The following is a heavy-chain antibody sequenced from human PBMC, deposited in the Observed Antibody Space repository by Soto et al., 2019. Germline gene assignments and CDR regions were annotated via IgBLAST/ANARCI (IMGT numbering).Heavy chain of an antibody. J-gene: IGHJ6*02. V-gene: IGHV1-69*12. Sequence: QVQLVQSGAEVKKPGSSVKVSCKASGGTFSSYAISWVRQAPGQGLEWMGGIIPIFGTANYAQKFQGRVTNTADESTGTAYMELSSLRSEDTAVYYWARVVVAAKHYYYYYCMGVGGQGTTVTVSS. CDR3: ARVVVAAKHYYYYYCMGV. CDR2: IIPIFGTA. CDR1: GGTFSSYA. D-gene: IGHD2-15*01.